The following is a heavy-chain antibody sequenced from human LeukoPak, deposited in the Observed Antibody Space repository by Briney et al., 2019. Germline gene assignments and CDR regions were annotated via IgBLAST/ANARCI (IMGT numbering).Heavy chain of an antibody. J-gene: IGHJ5*02. CDR2: INPNSGGT. CDR3: ARGGGALRRGYSYGNWFDP. CDR1: GYTFTGYY. Sequence: ASVTVSCKASGYTFTGYYMHWVRQAPGQGLEWMGWINPNSGGTNYAQKFQGRVTMTRDTSISTAYMELSRLRSDDTAVYYCARGGGALRRGYSYGNWFDPWGQGTLVTVSS. V-gene: IGHV1-2*02. D-gene: IGHD5-18*01.